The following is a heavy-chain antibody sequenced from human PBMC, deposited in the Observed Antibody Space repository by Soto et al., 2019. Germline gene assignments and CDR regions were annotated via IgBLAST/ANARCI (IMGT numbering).Heavy chain of an antibody. CDR1: GGTFSSYT. V-gene: IGHV1-69*02. Sequence: QVQLVQSGAEVKKPGSSVKVSCKASGGTFSSYTISWVRQAPGQGLEWMGRIIPILGIANYAQKFQGRVTITADKSTSTAYMELSSLRSEDTAVYYCARLTTLSSGLDYWSQGTLVTVSS. CDR2: IIPILGIA. CDR3: ARLTTLSSGLDY. D-gene: IGHD6-19*01. J-gene: IGHJ4*02.